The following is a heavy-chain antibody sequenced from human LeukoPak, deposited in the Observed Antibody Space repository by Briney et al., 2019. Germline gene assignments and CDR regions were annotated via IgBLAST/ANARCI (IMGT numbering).Heavy chain of an antibody. CDR1: GYSFSNYW. CDR2: IYPGDSDT. Sequence: GESLKISCKGSGYSFSNYWIAWVRQMPGKGLEWMGIIYPGDSDTKYSRSFQGQVIISADKSTTTAYLQWSSLKASDTAMYYCARRQAAAVDWFDSWGQGTLVTVSS. V-gene: IGHV5-51*01. CDR3: ARRQAAAVDWFDS. D-gene: IGHD6-25*01. J-gene: IGHJ5*01.